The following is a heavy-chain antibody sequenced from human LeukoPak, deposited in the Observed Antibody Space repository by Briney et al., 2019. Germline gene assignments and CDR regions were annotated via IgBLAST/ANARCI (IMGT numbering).Heavy chain of an antibody. D-gene: IGHD3-22*01. CDR3: ARGGYYDSSGYYKYYYYYYMDV. Sequence: SETLSLTCTVSGGSISSSIYYWGWIRQPPGKGLGWIGSIYYSGSTYYNPSLKSRVTISVDTSKRQFSLKLNSVTAADTAVYYCARGGYYDSSGYYKYYYYYYMDVWGKGTTVTVSS. J-gene: IGHJ6*03. V-gene: IGHV4-39*01. CDR2: IYYSGST. CDR1: GGSISSSIYY.